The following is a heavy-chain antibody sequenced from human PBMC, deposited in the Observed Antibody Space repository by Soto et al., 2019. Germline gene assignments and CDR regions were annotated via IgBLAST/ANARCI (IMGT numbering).Heavy chain of an antibody. J-gene: IGHJ4*02. CDR1: GYSFTSYW. D-gene: IGHD2-2*01. Sequence: GESLKISCKGSGYSFTSYWIGWVRQMPGKGLEWMGIIYPGDSDTRYSPSFQGQVTISADKSISTAYLQWSSLKASDTAMYYCARLVPAATFGGALGDYWGQGTLVTVSS. CDR3: ARLVPAATFGGALGDY. CDR2: IYPGDSDT. V-gene: IGHV5-51*01.